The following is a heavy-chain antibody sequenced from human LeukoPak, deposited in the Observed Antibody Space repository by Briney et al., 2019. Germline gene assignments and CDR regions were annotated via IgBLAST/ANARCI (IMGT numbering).Heavy chain of an antibody. Sequence: SETLSLTCTVSGGSISSRSYYWSWIRQPAGKGLEWIGRIYTSGSTNYNPSLKSRVTISVDTSKNQFSLRLSSVTAADTAVYYCAREGVDGFDYWGQGTLVTVSS. J-gene: IGHJ4*02. V-gene: IGHV4-61*02. CDR2: IYTSGST. D-gene: IGHD5-24*01. CDR1: GGSISSRSYY. CDR3: AREGVDGFDY.